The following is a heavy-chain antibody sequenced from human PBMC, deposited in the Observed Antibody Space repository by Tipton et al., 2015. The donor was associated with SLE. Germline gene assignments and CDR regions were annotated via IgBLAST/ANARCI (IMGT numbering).Heavy chain of an antibody. CDR3: ARAPGYSSIYYMDV. V-gene: IGHV3-23*01. Sequence: SLRLSCAASGFTFSSYSMNWVRQAPGKGLEWVSAISGSGGSTYYADSVKGRFTISRDNSKNTLYLQMNSLRAEDTAVYYCARAPGYSSIYYMDVWGKGTTVTVSS. CDR1: GFTFSSYS. CDR2: ISGSGGST. J-gene: IGHJ6*03. D-gene: IGHD5-12*01.